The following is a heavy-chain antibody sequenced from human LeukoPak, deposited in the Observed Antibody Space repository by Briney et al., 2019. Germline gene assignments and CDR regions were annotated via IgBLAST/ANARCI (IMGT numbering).Heavy chain of an antibody. Sequence: PSETLSLTCAVYGGSFSGYYWSWIRQPPGKGLEWIGEINHSGSTNYNPSLKSRVTISVDTSKNQFSLKLRSVTAADTAVYYCARGRGTTVTYYYYYMDVWGKGTTVTVSS. CDR3: ARGRGTTVTYYYYYMDV. CDR2: INHSGST. V-gene: IGHV4-34*01. J-gene: IGHJ6*03. D-gene: IGHD4-17*01. CDR1: GGSFSGYY.